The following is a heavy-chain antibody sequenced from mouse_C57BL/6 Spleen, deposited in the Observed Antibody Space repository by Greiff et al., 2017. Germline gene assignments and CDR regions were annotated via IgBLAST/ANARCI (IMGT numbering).Heavy chain of an antibody. CDR3: ARGEIYYGYDVGGFDY. V-gene: IGHV2-2*01. CDR2: IWSGGST. J-gene: IGHJ2*01. CDR1: GFSLTSYG. D-gene: IGHD2-2*01. Sequence: QVQLKESGPGLVQPSQSLSITCTVSGFSLTSYGVHWVRQSPGKGLEWLGVIWSGGSTDYNAAFISRLSISKDNSKSQVFFKMNSLQADDTAIYYCARGEIYYGYDVGGFDYWGQGTTLTVSS.